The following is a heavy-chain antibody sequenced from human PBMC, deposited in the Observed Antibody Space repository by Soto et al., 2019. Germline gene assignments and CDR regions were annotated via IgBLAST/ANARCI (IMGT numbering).Heavy chain of an antibody. J-gene: IGHJ4*02. Sequence: QVQLVQSGAEVKKPGASVKVSCKASGYTFTSYGISWVRQAPGQGLEWMGWISAYNGNTNYAQKLQGRVTMTTDTSTSTAYTELRSLRSDDAAVYYCARLEAVTAMYYAGYWGQGTLVTVSS. V-gene: IGHV1-18*04. CDR2: ISAYNGNT. CDR3: ARLEAVTAMYYAGY. D-gene: IGHD2-21*02. CDR1: GYTFTSYG.